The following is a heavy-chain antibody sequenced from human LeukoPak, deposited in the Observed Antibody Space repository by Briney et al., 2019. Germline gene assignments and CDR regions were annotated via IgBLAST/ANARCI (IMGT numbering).Heavy chain of an antibody. CDR1: GGSISSSSYY. Sequence: MASETLSLTCTVSGGSISSSSYYWGWIRQPPGKGLEWIGSIYYSGSTYYNPSLKSRVTIFVDTSKNQFSLKLSSVTAADTAVYYCARRYSSGWYGIDYWGQGTLVTVSS. CDR3: ARRYSSGWYGIDY. D-gene: IGHD6-19*01. J-gene: IGHJ4*02. V-gene: IGHV4-39*01. CDR2: IYYSGST.